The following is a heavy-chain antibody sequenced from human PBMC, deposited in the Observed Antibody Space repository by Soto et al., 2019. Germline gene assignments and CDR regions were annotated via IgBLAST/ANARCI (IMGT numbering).Heavy chain of an antibody. J-gene: IGHJ3*02. Sequence: HLGGSLRLSCAASGFTFSSYGMHWVRQAPGKGLEWVAVISYDGSNKYYADSVKGRFTISRDNSKNTLYLQMNSLRAEDTAVYYCATDDSSGYYYATAPIWGQGTMVTVSS. CDR3: ATDDSSGYYYATAPI. V-gene: IGHV3-30*03. CDR2: ISYDGSNK. CDR1: GFTFSSYG. D-gene: IGHD3-22*01.